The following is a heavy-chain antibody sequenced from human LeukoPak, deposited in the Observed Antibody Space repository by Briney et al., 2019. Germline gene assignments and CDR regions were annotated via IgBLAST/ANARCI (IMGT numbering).Heavy chain of an antibody. Sequence: GGSLRLSCAASGFTFSSYGMNWVRQAPGKGLEWVSSISSSTSYIYYADSVKGRFTISRDNAKNSLYLQMNSLRAEDTAVYYCAKGSGYSSSRFDPWGQGTLVTVSS. D-gene: IGHD6-13*01. V-gene: IGHV3-21*01. CDR3: AKGSGYSSSRFDP. CDR2: ISSSTSYI. CDR1: GFTFSSYG. J-gene: IGHJ5*02.